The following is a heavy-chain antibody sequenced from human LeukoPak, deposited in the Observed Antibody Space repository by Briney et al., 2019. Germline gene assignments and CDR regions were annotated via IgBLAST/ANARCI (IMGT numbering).Heavy chain of an antibody. CDR1: GLTFSSYA. V-gene: IGHV3-23*01. J-gene: IGHJ6*03. CDR3: AKAPATGEGYYFYYMDV. Sequence: GGSLRLSCAASGLTFSSYAVSWVRQAPGKGPEWVSSISGSGGDTYYADSVKGRFTISRDNSKNTLFLQMNSLRAEDTAVYYCAKAPATGEGYYFYYMDVWGKGNTVTVSS. D-gene: IGHD7-27*01. CDR2: ISGSGGDT.